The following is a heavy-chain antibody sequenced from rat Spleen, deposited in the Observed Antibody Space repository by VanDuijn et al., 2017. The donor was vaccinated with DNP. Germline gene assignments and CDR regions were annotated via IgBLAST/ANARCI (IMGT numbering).Heavy chain of an antibody. CDR3: ATSLTGRA. CDR2: ITYDGGGI. Sequence: EVQLVESGGDLVQPGRSLKLFCVASGFTFSDFAMAWVRQPPKKGLEWVATITYDGGGIHYRDSVKGRFTISRDDAKSTLYLQMDSLRSEDTATYYCATSLTGRAWGQGVMVTVSS. CDR1: GFTFSDFA. D-gene: IGHD5-1*01. V-gene: IGHV5S10*01. J-gene: IGHJ2*01.